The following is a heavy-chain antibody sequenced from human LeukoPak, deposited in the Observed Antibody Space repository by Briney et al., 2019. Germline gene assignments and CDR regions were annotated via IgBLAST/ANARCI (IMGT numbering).Heavy chain of an antibody. D-gene: IGHD6-6*01. J-gene: IGHJ3*01. CDR3: ARDSSVCEFDV. Sequence: GGSLRLSCAASGFTFSPYTMHWFRQPPGKGLEWVSYINTGSTTIYYADSVKGRFTISRDNAKNSAYLHLNSLRAEDTAVYYCARDSSVCEFDVWGQGTLVTVSS. V-gene: IGHV3-48*01. CDR1: GFTFSPYT. CDR2: INTGSTTI.